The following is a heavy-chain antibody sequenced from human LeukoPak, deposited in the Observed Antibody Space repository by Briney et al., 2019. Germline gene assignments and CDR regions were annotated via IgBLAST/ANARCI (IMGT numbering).Heavy chain of an antibody. D-gene: IGHD3-10*01. J-gene: IGHJ5*02. V-gene: IGHV3-23*01. CDR1: GFTFSNHE. CDR3: YVRSPSSWFDP. Sequence: GSLRLSCATSGFTFSNHEMNWVRQAPGKGLEWVSAISGSGGSTYYADSVKGRFTISRDNSKNTLYLQMNSLRAEDTAVYYCYVRSPSSWFDPWGQGTLVTVSS. CDR2: ISGSGGST.